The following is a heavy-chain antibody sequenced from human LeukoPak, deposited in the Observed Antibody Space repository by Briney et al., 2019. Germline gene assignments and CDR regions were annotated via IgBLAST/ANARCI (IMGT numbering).Heavy chain of an antibody. Sequence: HPGGSLRLSCAASVFTFSSYWMHWVRQAPGKGLVWVSRINSDGISTSYADSVKGRFTISRDNAENTLYLQMNSLRAEDTAVYYCAKGGATVIDYWGQGTLVTVSS. J-gene: IGHJ4*02. CDR1: VFTFSSYW. CDR2: INSDGIST. V-gene: IGHV3-74*01. D-gene: IGHD4-17*01. CDR3: AKGGATVIDY.